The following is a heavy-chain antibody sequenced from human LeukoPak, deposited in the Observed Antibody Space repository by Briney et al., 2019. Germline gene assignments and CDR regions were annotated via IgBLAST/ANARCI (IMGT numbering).Heavy chain of an antibody. D-gene: IGHD3-22*01. Sequence: SETLTLTCTVSGGSISSSSYYWGWIRQPPGKGLEWIGSIYYSGSTYYNPSLKSRVTISVDTSKNQFSLKLSSVTAADTPVYYCARLLTSYYDSSGYYYSVYYFDYWGQGTLVTVSS. CDR3: ARLLTSYYDSSGYYYSVYYFDY. CDR2: IYYSGST. V-gene: IGHV4-39*01. CDR1: GGSISSSSYY. J-gene: IGHJ4*02.